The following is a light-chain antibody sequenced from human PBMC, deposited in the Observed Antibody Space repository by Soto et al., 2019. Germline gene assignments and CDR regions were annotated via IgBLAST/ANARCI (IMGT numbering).Light chain of an antibody. Sequence: QSALTQPASVSGSPGQSITISCTGTSSDVGAYNYVSWYQQHPGKAPKLMIYDVSNRPSGVSNRFSGSTSGNTASLTISGLQAEDEADYYCTSFTSGSTRVFGGGTKLTVL. CDR3: TSFTSGSTRV. CDR2: DVS. J-gene: IGLJ2*01. CDR1: SSDVGAYNY. V-gene: IGLV2-14*01.